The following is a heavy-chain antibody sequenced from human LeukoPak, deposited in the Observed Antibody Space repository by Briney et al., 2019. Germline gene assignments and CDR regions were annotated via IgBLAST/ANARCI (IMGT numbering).Heavy chain of an antibody. Sequence: GGSLRLSCAAPGFTFSTYGMHWVRQAPGKGLEWVAVISYDGSNKYYADSVKGRFTISRDNSKNTLYLQMNSLRAEDTAVYSCAKAGLDTTVTYYFDYWGQGTLVTVSS. CDR3: AKAGLDTTVTYYFDY. CDR2: ISYDGSNK. D-gene: IGHD4-17*01. J-gene: IGHJ4*02. CDR1: GFTFSTYG. V-gene: IGHV3-30*18.